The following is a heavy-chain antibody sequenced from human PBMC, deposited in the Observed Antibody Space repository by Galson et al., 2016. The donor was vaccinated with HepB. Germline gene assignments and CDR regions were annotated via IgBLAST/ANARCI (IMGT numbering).Heavy chain of an antibody. CDR1: GFTFSRNW. CDR3: ARHGYTFDP. CDR2: MKRDGSDK. J-gene: IGHJ5*02. V-gene: IGHV3-7*01. Sequence: SLRLSCAASGFTFSRNWMSWVRQAPGKGLEWVANMKRDGSDKSYVDSVKGRFTISRDNAKNSLYLQMDSLRAEDTAVYYCARHGYTFDPWGQGTLVTVSS. D-gene: IGHD5-24*01.